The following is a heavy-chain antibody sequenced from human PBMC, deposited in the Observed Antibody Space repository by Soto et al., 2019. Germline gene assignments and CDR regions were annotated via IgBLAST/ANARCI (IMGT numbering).Heavy chain of an antibody. CDR2: IYPGDSDT. V-gene: IGHV5-51*01. Sequence: GESLKISCKGSGYSFTSYWIGWVRQMPGKGLEWMGIIYPGDSDTRYSPSFQGQVTISADKSISTAYLQWSSLKASDTAMYYCARPYYYGPRGYYYGMDVWGQRTTVTVSS. CDR3: ARPYYYGPRGYYYGMDV. J-gene: IGHJ6*02. CDR1: GYSFTSYW. D-gene: IGHD3-10*01.